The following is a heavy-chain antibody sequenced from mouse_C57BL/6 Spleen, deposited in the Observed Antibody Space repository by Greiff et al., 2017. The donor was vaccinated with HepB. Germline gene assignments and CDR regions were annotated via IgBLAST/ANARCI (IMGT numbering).Heavy chain of an antibody. D-gene: IGHD3-1*01. CDR1: GYTFTDYE. CDR3: TRSGYQGGY. CDR2: IDPETGGT. J-gene: IGHJ2*01. Sequence: QVQLKESGAELVRPGASVTLSCKASGYTFTDYEMHWVKQTPVHGLEWIGAIDPETGGTAYNQKFKGKAILTADKSSSTAYMELRSLTSEDSAVYYCTRSGYQGGYWGQGTTLTVSS. V-gene: IGHV1-15*01.